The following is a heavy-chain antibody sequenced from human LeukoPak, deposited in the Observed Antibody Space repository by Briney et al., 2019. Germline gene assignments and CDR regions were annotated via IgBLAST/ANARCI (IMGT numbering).Heavy chain of an antibody. CDR2: INPSGGST. Sequence: ASVKVSCKPSGYTFATYYMHWVRQAPGQGLEWMGIINPSGGSTSYAQKFQGRVTMTRDTSTSTAYMELSSLRSEDTAVYYCARGVGYCSSTSCHYYFDYWGQGTLVTVSS. CDR1: GYTFATYY. J-gene: IGHJ4*02. V-gene: IGHV1-46*01. CDR3: ARGVGYCSSTSCHYYFDY. D-gene: IGHD2-2*01.